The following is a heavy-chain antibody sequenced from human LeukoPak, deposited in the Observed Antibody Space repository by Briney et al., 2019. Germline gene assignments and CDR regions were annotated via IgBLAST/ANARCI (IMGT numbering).Heavy chain of an antibody. CDR2: IYTGAST. D-gene: IGHD6-19*01. V-gene: IGHV4-4*09. CDR1: GGSISNYY. CDR3: ARPYSSGWYGAFDI. Sequence: PSETLSLTCTVSGGSISNYYWSWIRQPPGKGLEWIGYIYTGASTKYNPSLKSRVTISVDTFKNQFSLKLSSVTAADTAVYYCARPYSSGWYGAFDIWGQGTMVTVSS. J-gene: IGHJ3*02.